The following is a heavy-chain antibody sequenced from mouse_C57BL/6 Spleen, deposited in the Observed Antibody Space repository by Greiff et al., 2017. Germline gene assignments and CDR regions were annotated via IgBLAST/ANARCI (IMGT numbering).Heavy chain of an antibody. J-gene: IGHJ2*01. CDR2: ISSGSSTI. Sequence: EVKLVESGGGLVKPGGSLKLSCAASGFTFSDYGMHWVRQAPEKGLEWVAYISSGSSTIYYADTVKGRFTISSDNATNTLFLQMTSLRSEDTAMYYCAKGENFDYWGQGTTLTVSS. CDR1: GFTFSDYG. V-gene: IGHV5-17*01. CDR3: AKGENFDY.